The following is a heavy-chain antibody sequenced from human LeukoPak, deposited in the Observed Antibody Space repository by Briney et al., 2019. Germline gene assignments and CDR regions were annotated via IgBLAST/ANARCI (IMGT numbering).Heavy chain of an antibody. CDR3: ARCMRGSYFLDY. CDR1: GGSFSGYY. V-gene: IGHV4-34*01. Sequence: PSETLSLTCAVYGGSFSGYYWSWIRQPPGKGLEWIGEINHSGSTNYNPPLKSRVTISVDTSKNQFSLKLSSVTAADTAVYYCARCMRGSYFLDYWGQGTLVTVSS. CDR2: INHSGST. D-gene: IGHD1-26*01. J-gene: IGHJ4*02.